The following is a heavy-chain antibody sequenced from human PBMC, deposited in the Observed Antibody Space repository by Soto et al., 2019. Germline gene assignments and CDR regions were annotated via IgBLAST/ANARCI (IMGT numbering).Heavy chain of an antibody. J-gene: IGHJ4*02. CDR3: ARVRPSGPLDY. Sequence: LRLSCAASGFTFSSYAMHWVRQAPGKGLEWVAVISYDGSNKYYADSVKGRFTISRDNSKNTLYLQMNSLRAEDAAVYYCARVRPSGPLDYWGQGTLVTVSS. V-gene: IGHV3-30-3*01. CDR1: GFTFSSYA. CDR2: ISYDGSNK. D-gene: IGHD5-12*01.